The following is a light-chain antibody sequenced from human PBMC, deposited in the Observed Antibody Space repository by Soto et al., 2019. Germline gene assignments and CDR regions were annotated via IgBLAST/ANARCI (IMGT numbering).Light chain of an antibody. V-gene: IGLV2-14*02. CDR2: EVR. CDR3: SAYTARSTLV. CDR1: SSDVGKYNL. J-gene: IGLJ3*02. Sequence: QSALTQPASVSGSPGQSITISCTGTSSDVGKYNLVSWYQQHPGKAPKLIIYEVRNRPSGISSRFSGSRSGNTASLTISGLQPEDEGDYYSSAYTARSTLVFGGGTKLTVL.